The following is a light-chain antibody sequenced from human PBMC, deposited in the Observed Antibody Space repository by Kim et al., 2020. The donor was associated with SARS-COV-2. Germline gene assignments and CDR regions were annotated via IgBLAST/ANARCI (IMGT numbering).Light chain of an antibody. CDR1: SSDVGGYNY. Sequence: GQSITISCTGTSSDVGGYNYVSWYQQRPGKAPKLVIYDVSKRPSGVSNRFSGSKSGNTASLTISGLQAEDEADYYCSSYTSSSTVVFGGGTQLTVL. J-gene: IGLJ3*02. CDR2: DVS. V-gene: IGLV2-14*04. CDR3: SSYTSSSTVV.